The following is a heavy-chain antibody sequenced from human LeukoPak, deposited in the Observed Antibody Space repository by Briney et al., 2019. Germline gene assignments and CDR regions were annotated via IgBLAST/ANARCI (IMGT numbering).Heavy chain of an antibody. CDR1: GFTFSSFA. V-gene: IGHV3-23*01. D-gene: IGHD3-16*01. J-gene: IGHJ4*02. Sequence: GGSLRLSCAASGFTFSSFAVSWVRQAPGKGLEWVSAISDSGGSTHYADSVKGRFTISRDNSKNTLYLQMNSLRAEDTAVYYCTKGPRGYVDLFDYWGQGTLVTVSS. CDR3: TKGPRGYVDLFDY. CDR2: ISDSGGST.